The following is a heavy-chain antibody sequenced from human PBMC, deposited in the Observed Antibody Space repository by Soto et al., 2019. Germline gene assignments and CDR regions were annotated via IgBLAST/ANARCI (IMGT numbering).Heavy chain of an antibody. J-gene: IGHJ6*02. CDR1: GGTFSSYA. CDR3: ARGGSGSYKSYYYYYGMDV. Sequence: SVKVSCKASGGTFSSYAISWVRQAPGQGLEWMGGIIPIFGTANYAQKFQGRVTITADKSTSTAYMELSSLRSEDTAVYYCARGGSGSYKSYYYYYGMDVWGQGTTVTVSS. CDR2: IIPIFGTA. V-gene: IGHV1-69*06. D-gene: IGHD1-26*01.